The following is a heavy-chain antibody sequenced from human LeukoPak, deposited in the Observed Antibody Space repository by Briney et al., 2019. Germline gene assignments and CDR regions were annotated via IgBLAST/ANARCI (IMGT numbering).Heavy chain of an antibody. J-gene: IGHJ5*02. V-gene: IGHV4-59*01. CDR3: ASGYSSSWYFNWFDP. CDR1: GGSISGYY. Sequence: SETLSLTCTVSGGSISGYYWSWIRQPPGKGLEWIGYIYYSGSSNYNPSLKSRVTMSVDTSKNHFSLKLSSVTAADTAVHYCASGYSSSWYFNWFDPWGQGTLVTVSS. D-gene: IGHD6-13*01. CDR2: IYYSGSS.